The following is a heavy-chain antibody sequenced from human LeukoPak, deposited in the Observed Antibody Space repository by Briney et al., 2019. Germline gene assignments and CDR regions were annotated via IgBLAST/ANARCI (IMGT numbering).Heavy chain of an antibody. CDR2: IYYGGST. V-gene: IGHV4-59*12. Sequence: PSETLSLTCSVSGGSISSYYWSWIRQPPGKGLEWIGYIYYGGSTNYNPSLKSRVTISVDTSKNQFSLKLSSVTAADTAVYYCASGETTVSAFDPWGQGTLVTVSS. CDR1: GGSISSYY. CDR3: ASGETTVSAFDP. J-gene: IGHJ5*02. D-gene: IGHD4-17*01.